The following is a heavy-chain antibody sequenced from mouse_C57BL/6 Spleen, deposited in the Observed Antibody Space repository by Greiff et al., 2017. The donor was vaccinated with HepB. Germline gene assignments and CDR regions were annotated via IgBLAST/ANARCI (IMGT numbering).Heavy chain of an antibody. D-gene: IGHD1-1*01. CDR1: GFTFSSYG. CDR3: ARQGSSYEDAMDY. Sequence: EVQLVESGGDLVKPGGSLKLSCAASGFTFSSYGMSWVRQTPDKRLEWVATISSGGSYTYYPDSVKGRFTISRDNAKNTLYLQMSSLKSEDTAMYYCARQGSSYEDAMDYWGQGTSVTVSS. J-gene: IGHJ4*01. V-gene: IGHV5-6*01. CDR2: ISSGGSYT.